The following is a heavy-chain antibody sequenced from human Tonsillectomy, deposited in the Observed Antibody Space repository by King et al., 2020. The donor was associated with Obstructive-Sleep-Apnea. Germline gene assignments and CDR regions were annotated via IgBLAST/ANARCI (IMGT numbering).Heavy chain of an antibody. CDR3: ARGRMATIPYYFDY. V-gene: IGHV3-33*01. CDR2: IWYDGSNK. Sequence: VQLVESGGGVVQPGRSLRLSWVASGLTFSSYGMHWVRQAPGKGLEWVAVIWYDGSNKHHADSLKGRITISRDNSKNTLYLQMNSLRAEDTAFYYCARGRMATIPYYFDYWGQGTLVTVSS. D-gene: IGHD5-24*01. J-gene: IGHJ4*02. CDR1: GLTFSSYG.